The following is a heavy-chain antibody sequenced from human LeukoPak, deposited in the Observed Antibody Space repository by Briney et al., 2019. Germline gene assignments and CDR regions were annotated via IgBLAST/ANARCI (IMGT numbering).Heavy chain of an antibody. J-gene: IGHJ4*02. Sequence: PGGSLRLSCAASGFTFSTYDFHWVRQPTGKGLAWVSATGTAGDTWYSGSVKGRFTISRENAKSSMYLQMNSLRAGDTAVYYCARQNRNGFDYWGQGTLVTVSS. CDR1: GFTFSTYD. V-gene: IGHV3-13*01. CDR3: ARQNRNGFDY. CDR2: TGTAGDT. D-gene: IGHD2-8*01.